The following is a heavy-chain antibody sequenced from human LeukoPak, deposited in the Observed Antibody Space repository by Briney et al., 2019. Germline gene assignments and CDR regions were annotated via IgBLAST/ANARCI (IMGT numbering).Heavy chain of an antibody. CDR1: GYNFSNYW. V-gene: IGHV5-51*01. Sequence: GESLKISCSGSGYNFSNYWIGWVRQTPGKGLEWMGIIYPGDSDTRYSPSFQGQVTVSADKSISTAYLQWGSLKASDTATYYCARRGPVSGWFGDWGQGTLVTVSS. J-gene: IGHJ4*02. CDR2: IYPGDSDT. D-gene: IGHD6-19*01. CDR3: ARRGPVSGWFGD.